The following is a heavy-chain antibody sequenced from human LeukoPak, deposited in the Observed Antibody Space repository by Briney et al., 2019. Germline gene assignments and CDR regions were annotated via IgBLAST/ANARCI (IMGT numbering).Heavy chain of an antibody. V-gene: IGHV3-21*01. CDR1: EFTFSSYS. J-gene: IGHJ4*02. CDR3: ARWLGAIAWPYYFDY. CDR2: ISSSSEFI. Sequence: GGSLRLSCAASEFTFSSYSMNWVRQAPGKGLGWVSSISSSSEFIYYADSVKGRFTISRDNAKNSLYLQMNSLRAEDTAVYYCARWLGAIAWPYYFDYWGQGTLVTVSS. D-gene: IGHD3-16*02.